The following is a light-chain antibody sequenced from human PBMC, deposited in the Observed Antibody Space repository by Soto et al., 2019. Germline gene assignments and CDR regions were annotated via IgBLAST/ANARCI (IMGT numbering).Light chain of an antibody. CDR1: QSISGW. CDR3: QHYNIDWT. CDR2: KAS. V-gene: IGKV1-5*03. J-gene: IGKJ1*01. Sequence: DIQMTQSPSTLSASVGDRVTITCRASQSISGWLAWDQQKSGKAPKLLIYKASYLESGVPSRFPGSGSGTEFALTISRLQREDFAAYYGQHYNIDWTFGLGTKVEIK.